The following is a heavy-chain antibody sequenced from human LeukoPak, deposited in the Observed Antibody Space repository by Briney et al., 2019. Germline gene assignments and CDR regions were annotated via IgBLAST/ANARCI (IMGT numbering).Heavy chain of an antibody. CDR3: ARNGYCSGGSCPNWFDP. CDR1: NFSISTGIYF. D-gene: IGHD2-15*01. CDR2: IYHGGSA. J-gene: IGHJ5*02. V-gene: IGHV4-30-2*01. Sequence: SETLSLTCSVSNFSISTGIYFWSWIRQPPGKGLEWIGHIYHGGSAYYNPSLESRVTISVDRSKNQFSLMVNSVTAADTAVYYCARNGYCSGGSCPNWFDPWGQGTLVTVSS.